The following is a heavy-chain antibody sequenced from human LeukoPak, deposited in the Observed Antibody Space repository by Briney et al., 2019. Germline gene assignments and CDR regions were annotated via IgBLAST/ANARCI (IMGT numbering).Heavy chain of an antibody. Sequence: PETLSLTRTVSGGSISSSSYYWGWIRQPPGKGLGWIGSIYYSGSTYYNPSLKSRVTISVDTSKNQFSLKLSSVTAADTAVYYCARGSRLRYQKCFDPWGQGTLVTVSS. V-gene: IGHV4-39*01. D-gene: IGHD2-2*01. CDR1: GGSISSSSYY. CDR3: ARGSRLRYQKCFDP. CDR2: IYYSGST. J-gene: IGHJ5*02.